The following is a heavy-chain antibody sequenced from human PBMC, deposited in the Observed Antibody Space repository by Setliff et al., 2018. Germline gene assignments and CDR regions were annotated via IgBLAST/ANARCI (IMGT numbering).Heavy chain of an antibody. V-gene: IGHV1-18*01. J-gene: IGHJ3*01. CDR3: AISTLSICSGGSCPNAFDV. CDR1: GHIFNSYG. D-gene: IGHD2-15*01. Sequence: ASVKVSCKASGHIFNSYGISWARQAPGKGLEWVGWISSYNDVTTYAQRFQGRVTLTKDTSTSAAYMELRSLRSDDSAVYYCAISTLSICSGGSCPNAFDVWGQGTMVTVSS. CDR2: ISSYNDVT.